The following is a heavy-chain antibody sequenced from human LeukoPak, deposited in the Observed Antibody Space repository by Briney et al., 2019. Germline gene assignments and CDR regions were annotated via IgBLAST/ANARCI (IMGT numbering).Heavy chain of an antibody. V-gene: IGHV4-39*01. CDR2: IYYSGST. D-gene: IGHD6-19*01. CDR1: GGSISSSPYY. J-gene: IGHJ4*02. CDR3: ARHASVDGNWPRPLDY. Sequence: SETLSLTCTVSGGSISSSPYYWVWIRQPPGKGLESIVNIYYSGSTYYNPSLNTRVTISVDTSKNLFPLKLTPVTAADTAVYYCARHASVDGNWPRPLDYWGQGSLVTVSS.